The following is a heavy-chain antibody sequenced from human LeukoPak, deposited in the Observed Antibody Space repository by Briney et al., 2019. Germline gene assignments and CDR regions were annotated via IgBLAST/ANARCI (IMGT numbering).Heavy chain of an antibody. D-gene: IGHD3-9*01. V-gene: IGHV3-21*01. Sequence: GGSLRLSCAASGFTFSSYSMNWVGQAPGKGLEWVSSISSSSSYIYYADSVKGRFTISRDNAKNSLYLQMNSLRAEDTAVYYCAREAGYYDILTGYYAGYYGMDVWGQGTTVTVSS. CDR1: GFTFSSYS. CDR2: ISSSSSYI. J-gene: IGHJ6*02. CDR3: AREAGYYDILTGYYAGYYGMDV.